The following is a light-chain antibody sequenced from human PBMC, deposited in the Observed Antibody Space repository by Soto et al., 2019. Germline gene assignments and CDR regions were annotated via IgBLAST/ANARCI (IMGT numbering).Light chain of an antibody. CDR1: TGAVTSGNY. CDR2: TTN. V-gene: IGLV7-43*01. J-gene: IGLJ3*02. CDR3: LLDYGGAQLV. Sequence: QAVVTQEPSLTVSPGGTVTLTCASSTGAVTSGNYPSWLQQTPGQTPRTLIYTTNRRHSWNPARFSGSLLGGKAALTLSGVQPEDEAEYYGLLDYGGAQLVFGGGTKLTVL.